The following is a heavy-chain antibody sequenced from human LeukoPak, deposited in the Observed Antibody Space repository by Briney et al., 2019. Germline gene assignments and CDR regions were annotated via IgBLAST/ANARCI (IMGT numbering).Heavy chain of an antibody. CDR2: ISWNSGNI. J-gene: IGHJ6*03. Sequence: GGSLRLSCAGSGFTFDDYAMHWVRQTPGKGLEWVSGISWNSGNIAYADFVGGRFTISGDNAKNSLSLQMNSLSDEDTAVYYCAKDAYGGATFFYYMDVWGKGTTVTVSS. CDR1: GFTFDDYA. V-gene: IGHV3-9*01. D-gene: IGHD2/OR15-2a*01. CDR3: AKDAYGGATFFYYMDV.